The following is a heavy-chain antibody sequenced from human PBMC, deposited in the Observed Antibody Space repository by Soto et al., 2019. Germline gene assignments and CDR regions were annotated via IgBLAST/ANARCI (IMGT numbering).Heavy chain of an antibody. V-gene: IGHV3-7*03. CDR3: ARSDISGYLAY. CDR2: IKRDESEI. Sequence: GGSLRLSCVASGFTMSHYYMSWVRQAPGKGLEWLANIKRDESEIYYVDSVKGRFTISRDNAKNSLYLQMNSLRAEDTAVYYCARSDISGYLAYWGQGTLVTVSS. CDR1: GFTMSHYY. D-gene: IGHD3-22*01. J-gene: IGHJ4*02.